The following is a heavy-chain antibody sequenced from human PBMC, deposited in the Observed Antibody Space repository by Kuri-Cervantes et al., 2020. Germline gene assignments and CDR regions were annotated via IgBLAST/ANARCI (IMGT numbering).Heavy chain of an antibody. J-gene: IGHJ6*02. Sequence: ASVKVSCKASGYTFTSYGISWLRQAPGQGLEWMGWISAYNGNTNYAQKFQRRVTITADESTSTAYMELSSLRSEDTAVYYCARAPPSAGTDEELSYCYYGMDVWGQGTTVTVSS. CDR2: ISAYNGNT. CDR3: ARAPPSAGTDEELSYCYYGMDV. CDR1: GYTFTSYG. V-gene: IGHV1-18*01. D-gene: IGHD6-13*01.